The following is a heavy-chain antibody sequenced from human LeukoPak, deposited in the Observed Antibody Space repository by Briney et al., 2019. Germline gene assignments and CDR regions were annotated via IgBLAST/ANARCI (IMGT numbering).Heavy chain of an antibody. V-gene: IGHV3-23*01. CDR2: ISGSGGST. CDR1: GFTFSNYA. CDR3: AKNGGGQCYSHLDS. J-gene: IGHJ4*02. D-gene: IGHD2-21*01. Sequence: PGWSLRLSCAASGFTFSNYAMTWVRQAPREGLEWVSGISGSGGSTYYVDSVKGRFTISRDNSKNMLYLQMNSLREEDTALYFCAKNGGGQCYSHLDSWGQGNLVTVSS.